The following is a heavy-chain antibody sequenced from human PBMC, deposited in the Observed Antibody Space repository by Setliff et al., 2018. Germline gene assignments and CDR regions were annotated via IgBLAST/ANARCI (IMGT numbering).Heavy chain of an antibody. CDR1: GITFSIYS. V-gene: IGHV3-48*01. J-gene: IGHJ4*02. Sequence: PGGSLRLSCAASGITFSIYSMNWVRQAPGKGPELVSYISSGSLIIYYADSVKGRFTISRDNAKNSVYLQVNSLRAEDTAVYYCAKGGTHESDYWGQGTLVTVSS. D-gene: IGHD3-16*01. CDR2: ISSGSLII. CDR3: AKGGTHESDY.